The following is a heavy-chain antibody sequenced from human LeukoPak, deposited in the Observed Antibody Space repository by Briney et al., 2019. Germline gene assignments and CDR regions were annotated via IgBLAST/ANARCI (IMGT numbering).Heavy chain of an antibody. CDR3: ARDKIVGPTTLDY. J-gene: IGHJ4*02. CDR2: IKQDGYEE. V-gene: IGHV3-7*01. CDR1: GFTFSGYW. D-gene: IGHD1-26*01. Sequence: GGSLRLSCAASGFTFSGYWMSWVRQTPEKGLEWVANIKQDGYEEYYADSVKGRFTISRDNAKNSLYLQMNSLRADDTAVYYCARDKIVGPTTLDYWGQGTLVTVSS.